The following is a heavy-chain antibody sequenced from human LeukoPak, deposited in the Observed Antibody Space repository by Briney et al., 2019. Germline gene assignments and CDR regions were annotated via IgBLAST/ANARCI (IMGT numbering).Heavy chain of an antibody. J-gene: IGHJ4*02. CDR1: GGTFSSYA. V-gene: IGHV1-69*04. CDR2: IIPILGIA. D-gene: IGHD2-2*01. CDR3: ARQYCSSTSCYLAVSLDY. Sequence: ASVKVSCKASGGTFSSYAISWVRQAPGQGLEWMGRIIPILGIANYAQKFQGRVMITADKSTSKAYMELSSLRSEDMAVYYCARQYCSSTSCYLAVSLDYWGQGTLVTVSS.